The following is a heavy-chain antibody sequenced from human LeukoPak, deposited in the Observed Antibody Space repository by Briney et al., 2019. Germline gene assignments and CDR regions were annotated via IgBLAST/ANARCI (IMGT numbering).Heavy chain of an antibody. CDR1: GFTVSSNY. J-gene: IGHJ4*02. CDR2: IYSGGST. Sequence: GGSLRLSCAASGFTVSSNYMSWVRQAPGKGLEWVSVIYSGGSTYYADSVKGRFTISRDNSKNTLYLQMNSLRAEDMAVYYCAKEIGYTGYYFDYWGQGTLVTVSS. V-gene: IGHV3-53*01. CDR3: AKEIGYTGYYFDY. D-gene: IGHD5-24*01.